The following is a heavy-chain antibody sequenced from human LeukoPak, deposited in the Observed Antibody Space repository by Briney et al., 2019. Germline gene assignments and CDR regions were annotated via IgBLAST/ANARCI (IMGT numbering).Heavy chain of an antibody. CDR2: IIPIFGTA. V-gene: IGHV1-69*05. D-gene: IGHD3-3*01. CDR1: GGTFSSYA. J-gene: IGHJ6*03. Sequence: GSSVKVSCKASGGTFSSYAISWVRQAPGQGLEWMGGIIPIFGTANYAQKFQGRVTITTDESASTAYMELSSLRSEDTAVYYCAREGYDFWSGYSGGRYYYYYMDVWGKGTTVTVSS. CDR3: AREGYDFWSGYSGGRYYYYYMDV.